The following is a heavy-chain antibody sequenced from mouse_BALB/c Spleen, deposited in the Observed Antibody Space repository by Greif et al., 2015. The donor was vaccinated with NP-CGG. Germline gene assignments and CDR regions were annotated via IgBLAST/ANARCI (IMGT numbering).Heavy chain of an antibody. D-gene: IGHD2-3*01. Sequence: VKLMESGPGLVQPSQSLSITCTVSGFSLTSYGVHWVRQSPGKGLEWLGVIWRGGSTDYNAAFISRLSISKDNSKSQVFFKMNSLQADDTAIYYCAISIYDGYTYAMDYWGQGTSVTVSS. J-gene: IGHJ4*01. CDR3: AISIYDGYTYAMDY. V-gene: IGHV2-4-1*01. CDR2: IWRGGST. CDR1: GFSLTSYG.